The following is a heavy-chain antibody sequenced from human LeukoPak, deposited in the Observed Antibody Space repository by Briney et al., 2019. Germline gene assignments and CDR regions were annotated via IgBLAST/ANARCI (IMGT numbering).Heavy chain of an antibody. CDR2: IYYGGTT. CDR3: ARHIHSIGWYGPFDY. V-gene: IGHV4-39*01. D-gene: IGHD6-19*01. CDR1: GGSISSSGYY. Sequence: SETLSLTCTVSGGSISSSGYYWGWIRQPPGKGLEWIGTIYYGGTTFYSPSLKSRVTISVDTSKNQFSLKLHSVTASDTPVYYCARHIHSIGWYGPFDYWGQGNLVTGSS. J-gene: IGHJ4*02.